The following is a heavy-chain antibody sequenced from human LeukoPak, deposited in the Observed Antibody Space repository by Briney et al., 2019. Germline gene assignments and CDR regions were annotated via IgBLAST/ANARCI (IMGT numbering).Heavy chain of an antibody. CDR1: GFTFDDYA. CDR2: ISWNSGSI. V-gene: IGHV3-9*01. Sequence: SLRLSCAASGFTFDDYAMHWVRQAPGKGLEWVSGISWNSGSIGYADSVKGRFTISRDNAKNSLYLQMNSLRAEDTALYYCAKDRSGWDKTFDYWGQGTLVTVSS. D-gene: IGHD6-19*01. CDR3: AKDRSGWDKTFDY. J-gene: IGHJ4*02.